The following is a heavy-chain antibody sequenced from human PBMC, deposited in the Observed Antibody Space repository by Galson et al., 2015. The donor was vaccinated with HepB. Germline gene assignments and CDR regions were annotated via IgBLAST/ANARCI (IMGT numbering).Heavy chain of an antibody. CDR1: GGTFSSYA. Sequence: SVKVSCKASGGTFSSYAISWVRQAPGQGLEWMGGIIPIFGIANYAQKFQGRVTITADKSTSTAYMELSSLRSEDTAVYYCAREVTMIVVAEGWFDPWGQGTLVTVSS. CDR3: AREVTMIVVAEGWFDP. V-gene: IGHV1-69*10. CDR2: IIPIFGIA. J-gene: IGHJ5*02. D-gene: IGHD3-22*01.